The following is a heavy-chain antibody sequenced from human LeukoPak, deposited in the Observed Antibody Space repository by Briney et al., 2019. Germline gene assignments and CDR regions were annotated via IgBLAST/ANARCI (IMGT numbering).Heavy chain of an antibody. CDR1: GFTFDDYA. D-gene: IGHD4-17*01. Sequence: GRSLRLSCAASGFTFDDYAMHWVRQAPGKGLEWVSGISWNSGSIGYADSVKGRFTISRDNAKNSLYLQMNSLRAEDTALYYCAKDVHGDGYYFDYWGQGTLVTVSS. CDR3: AKDVHGDGYYFDY. CDR2: ISWNSGSI. V-gene: IGHV3-9*01. J-gene: IGHJ4*02.